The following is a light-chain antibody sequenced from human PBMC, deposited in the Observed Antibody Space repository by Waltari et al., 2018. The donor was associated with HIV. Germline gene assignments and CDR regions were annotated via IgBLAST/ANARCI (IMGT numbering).Light chain of an antibody. Sequence: QSVLTQPPSASGTPGQTVIISCSGSSSNIGSNSVNWYQHLPGTAPKLLLSSNQQRPSRVPDRLPCAKSGTSASLAIRGLQSEDEADYNCAAWDVSLNGPGYVFGAGTRVTVL. CDR2: SNQ. CDR3: AAWDVSLNGPGYV. J-gene: IGLJ1*01. V-gene: IGLV1-44*01. CDR1: SSNIGSNS.